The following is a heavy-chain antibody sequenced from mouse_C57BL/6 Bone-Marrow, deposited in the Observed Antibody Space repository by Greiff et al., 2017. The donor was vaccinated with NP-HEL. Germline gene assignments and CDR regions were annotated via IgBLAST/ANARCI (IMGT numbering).Heavy chain of an antibody. D-gene: IGHD2-3*01. Sequence: EVQLQQSGAELVKPGASVKLSCTASGFNIKDYYMHWVKQRTEQGLEWIGRIDPEDGETKYAPNFQGKATLTADTSSNTAYLQLSSLTSEDTAVYYCARDGYNWYFDGWGTGTTVTVSS. CDR1: GFNIKDYY. J-gene: IGHJ1*03. V-gene: IGHV14-2*01. CDR3: ARDGYNWYFDG. CDR2: IDPEDGET.